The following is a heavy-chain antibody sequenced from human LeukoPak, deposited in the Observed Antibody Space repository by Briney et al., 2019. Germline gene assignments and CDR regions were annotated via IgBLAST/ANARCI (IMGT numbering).Heavy chain of an antibody. J-gene: IGHJ3*02. V-gene: IGHV3-48*01. CDR1: GFSFNSYT. CDR2: ISSSSTI. D-gene: IGHD2-21*01. CDR3: AREGEVCAFDI. Sequence: GGSLRLSCAASGFSFNSYTMNWVRQAPGKGLEWVSYISSSSTIYYADSVKGRFTISRDNAKNSLYLQMNSLRAEDTAVYYCAREGEVCAFDIWGQGTIVTVSS.